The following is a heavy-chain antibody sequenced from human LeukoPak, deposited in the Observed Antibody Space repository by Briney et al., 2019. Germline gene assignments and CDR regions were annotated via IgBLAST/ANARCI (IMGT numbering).Heavy chain of an antibody. V-gene: IGHV3-53*01. CDR2: IYSGGST. J-gene: IGHJ6*03. Sequence: RGGSLRLSCAASGFTVSSNYMSWVRQAPGKGLEGVSVIYSGGSTYYADSVTGRFTISRDNSKNTLYLQMNSLKTEDTAVYYCTTIASIAARRGYYYYYMDVWGKGTTVTVSS. D-gene: IGHD6-6*01. CDR1: GFTVSSNY. CDR3: TTIASIAARRGYYYYYMDV.